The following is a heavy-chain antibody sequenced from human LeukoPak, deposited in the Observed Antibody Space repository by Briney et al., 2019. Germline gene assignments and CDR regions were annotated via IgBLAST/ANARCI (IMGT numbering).Heavy chain of an antibody. CDR3: ARVHCSSTSCYWGYYYYYMDV. CDR1: GYTFTSYG. V-gene: IGHV1-18*01. Sequence: GASVKVSCKASGYTFTSYGISWVRQAPGQGLEWMGWISAYNGNTNYAQKLQGRVTMTTDTSTSTAYVELRSLRSDDTAVYYCARVHCSSTSCYWGYYYYYMDVWGKGTTVTISS. CDR2: ISAYNGNT. D-gene: IGHD2-2*01. J-gene: IGHJ6*03.